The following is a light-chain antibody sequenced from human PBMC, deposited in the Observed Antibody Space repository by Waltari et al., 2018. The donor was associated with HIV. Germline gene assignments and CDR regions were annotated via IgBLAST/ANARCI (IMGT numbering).Light chain of an antibody. CDR1: SGHSTYA. J-gene: IGLJ2*01. CDR2: LNSDGSH. V-gene: IGLV4-69*01. Sequence: QLVLTQSPSASASLGASVKLTCTLSSGHSTYAIAWHQQQPEKGPRYLMKLNSDGSHSKGDGIPDRFSGSSSGAERYLTISSLQSEDEAEYYCQTWGTGIVVFGGGTKLTVL. CDR3: QTWGTGIVV.